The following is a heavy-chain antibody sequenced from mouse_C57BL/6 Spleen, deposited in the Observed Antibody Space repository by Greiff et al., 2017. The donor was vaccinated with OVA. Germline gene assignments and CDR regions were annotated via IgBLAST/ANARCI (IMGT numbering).Heavy chain of an antibody. CDR1: GFTFSSYA. J-gene: IGHJ4*01. CDR3: AREGNGDYDSAMDY. D-gene: IGHD2-4*01. CDR2: ISDGGSYT. V-gene: IGHV5-4*01. Sequence: DVKLVESGGGLVKPGGSLKLSCAASGFTFSSYAMSWVRQTPGKRLEWVATISDGGSYTYYPDNVKGRFTISRDNAKNNLYLQMSHLKSEDTAMYYCAREGNGDYDSAMDYWGQGTSVTVSS.